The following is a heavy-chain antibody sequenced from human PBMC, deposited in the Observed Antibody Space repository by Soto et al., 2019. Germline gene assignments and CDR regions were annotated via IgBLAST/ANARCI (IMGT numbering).Heavy chain of an antibody. CDR3: AREGRVATFDY. Sequence: SETLSLTCNVSGGSVSSGRYFWGWIRQPPGKGLEWIGYIYNSGNTKYNPSLKSRVTISADTSKNQFSLKLSSVTAADTAVYYCAREGRVATFDYWGQGSLVTVS. CDR2: IYNSGNT. J-gene: IGHJ4*02. CDR1: GGSVSSGRYF. D-gene: IGHD5-12*01. V-gene: IGHV4-61*01.